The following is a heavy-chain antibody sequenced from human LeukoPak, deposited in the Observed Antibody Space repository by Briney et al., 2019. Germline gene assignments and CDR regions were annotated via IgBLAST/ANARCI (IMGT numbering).Heavy chain of an antibody. D-gene: IGHD3-22*01. CDR1: GGSFSGYY. J-gene: IGHJ3*02. V-gene: IGHV4-34*01. CDR2: INHSGST. Sequence: SETLSLTCAVYGGSFSGYYWSWIRHPPGKGLEWIGEINHSGSTNYNPSLKSRVTISVDTPKNQFSLKLTSVTAADTAVYYCARDGGDYYDSSGNAFDIWGQGTMVTVSS. CDR3: ARDGGDYYDSSGNAFDI.